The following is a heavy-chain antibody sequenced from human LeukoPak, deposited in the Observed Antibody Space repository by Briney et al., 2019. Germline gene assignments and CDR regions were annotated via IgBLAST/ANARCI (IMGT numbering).Heavy chain of an antibody. J-gene: IGHJ3*02. D-gene: IGHD1-26*01. CDR2: IYTSGST. V-gene: IGHV4-4*09. Sequence: SETLSLTCTVSGGSISSYYWSWIRQAPGKGLEWIGYIYTSGSTNYNPSLKSRVTISVDTSKNHFSLKLSSVTAADTAVYYCARPTRGVGATSWGAFDIWGQGTMVTVSS. CDR1: GGSISSYY. CDR3: ARPTRGVGATSWGAFDI.